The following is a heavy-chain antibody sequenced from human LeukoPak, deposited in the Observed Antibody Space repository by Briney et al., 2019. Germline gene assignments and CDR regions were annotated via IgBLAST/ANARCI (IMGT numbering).Heavy chain of an antibody. CDR1: GFTVSSSY. V-gene: IGHV3-66*01. D-gene: IGHD3-22*01. J-gene: IGHJ5*02. CDR3: ARTYYYDSSGYA. Sequence: GGSLRLSCAASGFTVSSSYMSWVRQAPGKGLEWVSVIYSGGSTYYADSVKGRFTISRDNSKNTLYLQMNSLRAEDTAVYYCARTYYYDSSGYAWGQGTLVTVSS. CDR2: IYSGGST.